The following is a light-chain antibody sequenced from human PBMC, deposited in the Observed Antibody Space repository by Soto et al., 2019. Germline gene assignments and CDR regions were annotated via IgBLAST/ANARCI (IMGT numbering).Light chain of an antibody. CDR1: QSIGRF. CDR3: QHSFTTPLT. J-gene: IGKJ4*01. Sequence: DIQMTQSPSSLSASVGDRVTITCRASQSIGRFLNWHQQKPGKAPNVLINVASTLRSGVPSRFSGSGSGTDFNLTINSLQPEDFATYFCQHSFTTPLTFGGGTKV. V-gene: IGKV1-39*01. CDR2: VAS.